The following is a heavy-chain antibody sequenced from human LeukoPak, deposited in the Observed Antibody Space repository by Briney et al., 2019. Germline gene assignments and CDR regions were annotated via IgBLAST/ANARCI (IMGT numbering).Heavy chain of an antibody. CDR3: ARALKKTAYYYGMDV. CDR2: ISGSGSTI. V-gene: IGHV3-23*01. CDR1: GFTFSSYA. Sequence: GGSLRLSCAASGFTFSSYAMSWVRQAPGKGLEWVSAISGSGSTIYYADSVKGRFTISRDNAKNSLYLQMNSLRAEDTAVYYCARALKKTAYYYGMDVWGQGTTVTVSS. J-gene: IGHJ6*02. D-gene: IGHD3-16*02.